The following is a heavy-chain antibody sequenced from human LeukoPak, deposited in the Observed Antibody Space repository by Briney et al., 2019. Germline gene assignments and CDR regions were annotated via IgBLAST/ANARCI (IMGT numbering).Heavy chain of an antibody. J-gene: IGHJ4*02. CDR2: IKQDGSEK. V-gene: IGHV3-7*01. CDR3: ARDRNTDFWSGYYTNYSDY. CDR1: GFTFSTYW. D-gene: IGHD3-3*01. Sequence: GGSLRLSCAGSGFTFSTYWMSWVRQAPGKGLEWVANIKQDGSEKYYVDTVKGRFTISRDNAKNSLYLQMNSLRAEDTAVYYCARDRNTDFWSGYYTNYSDYWGQGTLVTVSS.